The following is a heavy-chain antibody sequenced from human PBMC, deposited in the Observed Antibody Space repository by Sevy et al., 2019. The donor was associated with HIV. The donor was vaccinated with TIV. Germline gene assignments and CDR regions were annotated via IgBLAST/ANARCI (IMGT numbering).Heavy chain of an antibody. Sequence: ASVKVSCKASGYTFTSYAMNWVRQAPGQGLEWMGWINTNTGNPTYAQGFTGRFVFSLDTSVSTAYLQISSLKAEDTAVYYCARRFTYYYDSSGYPRAEYFQHWGQSTLVTDSS. J-gene: IGHJ1*01. D-gene: IGHD3-22*01. V-gene: IGHV7-4-1*02. CDR3: ARRFTYYYDSSGYPRAEYFQH. CDR2: INTNTGNP. CDR1: GYTFTSYA.